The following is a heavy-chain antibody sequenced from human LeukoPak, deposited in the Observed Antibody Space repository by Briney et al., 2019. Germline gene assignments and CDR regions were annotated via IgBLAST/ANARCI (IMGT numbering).Heavy chain of an antibody. CDR2: IYHSGST. D-gene: IGHD3-22*01. Sequence: SETLSLTCAVSGYSISSGYYWGWIRQPPGKGLEWIGSIYHSGSTYYNPSLKSRVTISVDTSKNQFSLKLGSVTAADTAVYYCARSTGIQWFDAFDIWGQGTMVTVSS. J-gene: IGHJ3*02. CDR3: ARSTGIQWFDAFDI. CDR1: GYSISSGYY. V-gene: IGHV4-38-2*01.